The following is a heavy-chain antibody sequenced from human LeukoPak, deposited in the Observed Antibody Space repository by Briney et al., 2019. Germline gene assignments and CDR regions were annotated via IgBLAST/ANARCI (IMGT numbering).Heavy chain of an antibody. CDR1: GFTFRNFD. D-gene: IGHD6-13*01. CDR3: SRGGAPAGYAYDI. J-gene: IGHJ3*02. V-gene: IGHV3-13*01. Sequence: PRGSLRLSCATSGFTFRNFDLHWVRQATGEGLEWVSAIGTAGDTYYPDSVKGRFTISRDNAKNSFYLQMNNLRVGDTAVYYCSRGGAPAGYAYDIWGHGTVVTVSS. CDR2: IGTAGDT.